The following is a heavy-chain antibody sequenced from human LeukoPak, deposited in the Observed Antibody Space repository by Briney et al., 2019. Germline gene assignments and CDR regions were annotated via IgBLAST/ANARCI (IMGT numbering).Heavy chain of an antibody. D-gene: IGHD3-9*01. CDR3: ARVRGNFDWTDFDY. J-gene: IGHJ4*02. Sequence: ASVKVSCKASGYTFTGYYMHWVRQAPGQGLEWMGRINPNSGGTNYAQKFQGRVTMTRDTSISTAYMELSRLRSDDTAVYYCARVRGNFDWTDFDYWGQGTLVTVSS. CDR1: GYTFTGYY. V-gene: IGHV1-2*06. CDR2: INPNSGGT.